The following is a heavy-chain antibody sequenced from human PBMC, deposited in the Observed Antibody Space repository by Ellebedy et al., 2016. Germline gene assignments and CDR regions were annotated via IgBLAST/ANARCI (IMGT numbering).Heavy chain of an antibody. CDR3: ARAEDTAMVFDY. CDR2: IIPILGIA. J-gene: IGHJ4*02. CDR1: GGTFSSYA. V-gene: IGHV1-69*04. D-gene: IGHD5-18*01. Sequence: ASVKVSCKASGGTFSSYAISWVRQAPGQGLEWMGRIIPILGIANYAQKFQGRVTITADKFTSTAYMELSSLRSGDTSVYYCARAEDTAMVFDYWGQGTLVTVSS.